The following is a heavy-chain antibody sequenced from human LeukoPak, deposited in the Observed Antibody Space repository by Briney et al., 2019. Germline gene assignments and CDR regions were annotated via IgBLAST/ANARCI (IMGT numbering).Heavy chain of an antibody. J-gene: IGHJ4*02. D-gene: IGHD3-10*01. CDR2: IKQDGSEK. Sequence: GGSLRLSCAASGFTFSSCWMSWVRQAPGKGLEWVANIKQDGSEKYYVDSVKGRFTISRDNAKNSLYLQMNSLRAEDTAVYYCARVQGYYYASGSSYYFDYWGQGTLVTVSS. CDR1: GFTFSSCW. V-gene: IGHV3-7*01. CDR3: ARVQGYYYASGSSYYFDY.